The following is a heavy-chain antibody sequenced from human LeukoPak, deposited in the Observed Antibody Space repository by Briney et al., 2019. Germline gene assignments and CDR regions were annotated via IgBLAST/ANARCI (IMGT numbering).Heavy chain of an antibody. CDR3: AKRVAAAGIFDY. CDR2: IYQSGST. CDR1: GGSISSGGYY. V-gene: IGHV4-30-2*01. Sequence: PSETLSLTCTVSGGSISSGGYYWSWIRQPPGKGLEWIGYIYQSGSTYYTPSLESRVTISVDRSKNQFSLRLSSVTAADTAVYYCAKRVAAAGIFDYWGQGTLVTVSS. D-gene: IGHD6-13*01. J-gene: IGHJ4*02.